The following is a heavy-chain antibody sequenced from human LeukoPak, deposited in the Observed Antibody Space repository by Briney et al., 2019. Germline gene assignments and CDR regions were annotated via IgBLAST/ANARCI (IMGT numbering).Heavy chain of an antibody. V-gene: IGHV3-74*01. D-gene: IGHD2-15*01. CDR2: INHDGSDT. Sequence: GGSLRLSCAASGFTFKLYRMHWVRQVPGRGPVWVSRINHDGSDTIYADSVRGRFTISRDDAKNTLYLQMNNLRAEDTAVYYCVRGGPSTWSWGQGTLVTVSS. CDR1: GFTFKLYR. CDR3: VRGGPSTWS. J-gene: IGHJ5*02.